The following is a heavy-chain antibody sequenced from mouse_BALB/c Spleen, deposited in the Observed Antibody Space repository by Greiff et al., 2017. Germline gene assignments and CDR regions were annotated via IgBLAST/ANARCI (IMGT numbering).Heavy chain of an antibody. CDR1: GYSITSDYA. D-gene: IGHD1-1*01. Sequence: EVQLQQSGPGLVKPSQSLSLTCTVTGYSITSDYAWNWIRQFPGNKLEWMGYISYDGSNNYNPSLKNRISITRDTSKNQFFLKLNSVTTEDTATYYCARDGNYYGSSVFDYWGQGTTLTVSS. V-gene: IGHV3-6*02. J-gene: IGHJ2*01. CDR2: ISYDGSN. CDR3: ARDGNYYGSSVFDY.